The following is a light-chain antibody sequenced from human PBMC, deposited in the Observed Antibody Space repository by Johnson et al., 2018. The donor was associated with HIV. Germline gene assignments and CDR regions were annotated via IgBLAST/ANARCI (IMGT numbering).Light chain of an antibody. V-gene: IGLV1-51*01. Sequence: QSVLTQPPSVSAAAGQKVTISCSGSNSNLGNNYVSWYQHFPETAPKLLIYNNNKRPSGIPDRFSGSNSGISATLGITVLQPWDEADYYCGTCDTSLSAGGFFGSGTKVTVL. CDR1: NSNLGNNY. J-gene: IGLJ1*01. CDR3: GTCDTSLSAGGF. CDR2: NNN.